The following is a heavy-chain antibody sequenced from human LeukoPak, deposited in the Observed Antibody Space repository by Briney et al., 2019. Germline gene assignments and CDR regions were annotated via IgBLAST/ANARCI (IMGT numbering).Heavy chain of an antibody. J-gene: IGHJ5*02. CDR2: INAGNGNT. Sequence: GASVKVSCKASGYTFTSYAMHWVRQAPGQRLEWMGWINAGNGNTKYSQKFQGRVTITGDTSASTAYMELSSLRSEDTAVYYCARGRRRSLLVVPAEGWFDPWGQGTLVTVSS. D-gene: IGHD2-2*01. V-gene: IGHV1-3*01. CDR3: ARGRRRSLLVVPAEGWFDP. CDR1: GYTFTSYA.